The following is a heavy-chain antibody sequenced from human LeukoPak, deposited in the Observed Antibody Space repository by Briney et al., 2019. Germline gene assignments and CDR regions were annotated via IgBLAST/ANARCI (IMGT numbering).Heavy chain of an antibody. D-gene: IGHD3-22*01. CDR2: MCGSAGCT. CDR3: ARDRPNYHESNGHYYERDGDH. CDR1: GFTFNIYA. J-gene: IGHJ5*02. V-gene: IGHV3-23*01. Sequence: PGGSLRLSCAASGFTFNIYAMSWVRLAPGKGLQWVASMCGSAGCTFYTDSVKGRFTISRDNSNSTLYLEMNSLRAEDTAIYYCARDRPNYHESNGHYYERDGDHWGQGTLVTVSS.